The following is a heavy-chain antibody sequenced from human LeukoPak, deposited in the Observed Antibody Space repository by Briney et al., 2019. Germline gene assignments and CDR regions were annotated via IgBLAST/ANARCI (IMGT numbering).Heavy chain of an antibody. V-gene: IGHV4-4*07. CDR1: GGSISSYY. CDR3: ARVDYCSSTSCYEGGWFDP. D-gene: IGHD2-2*01. Sequence: SETLSLTCTVSGGSISSYYWSWIRQPAGKGLEWIGRIYTSGSTNYNPSLKSRVTMSVDTSKNQFSLKLSSVTAADTAVYYCARVDYCSSTSCYEGGWFDPWGQGTLVTVSS. CDR2: IYTSGST. J-gene: IGHJ5*02.